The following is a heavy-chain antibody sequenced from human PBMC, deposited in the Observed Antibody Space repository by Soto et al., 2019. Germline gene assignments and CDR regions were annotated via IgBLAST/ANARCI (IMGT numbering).Heavy chain of an antibody. D-gene: IGHD1-7*01. CDR3: ARNPNWNYGLPINWFDP. CDR1: GFTFSSYS. J-gene: IGHJ5*02. V-gene: IGHV3-48*01. CDR2: ISSSSSTI. Sequence: GGSLRLSCAASGFTFSSYSMNWVRQAPGKGLEWVSYISSSSSTIYYADSVKGRFTISRDNAKNSLYLQMNSLRAEDTAVYYCARNPNWNYGLPINWFDPWGQGTLVTVSS.